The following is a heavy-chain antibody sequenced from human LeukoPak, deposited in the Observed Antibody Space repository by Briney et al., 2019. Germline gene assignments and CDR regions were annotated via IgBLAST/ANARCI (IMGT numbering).Heavy chain of an antibody. CDR1: GGSISSSSYY. Sequence: SETLSLTCTVPGGSISSSSYYWGWIRQPPGKGLEWSGSIYYSGSTYSNPSLKSRVTISVDTSKNPASLKLSSVTAADTAVYYCATPTSAYSSGPEPSYYFDYWGQGTLVTVSS. V-gene: IGHV4-39*01. D-gene: IGHD6-19*01. CDR2: IYYSGST. J-gene: IGHJ4*02. CDR3: ATPTSAYSSGPEPSYYFDY.